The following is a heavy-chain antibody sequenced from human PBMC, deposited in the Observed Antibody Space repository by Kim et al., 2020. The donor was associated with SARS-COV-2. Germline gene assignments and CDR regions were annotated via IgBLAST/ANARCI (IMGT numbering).Heavy chain of an antibody. J-gene: IGHJ6*02. CDR2: INHSGST. CDR3: ARGGRYYGSGSYRPAYYYGMDV. CDR1: GGSFSGYY. D-gene: IGHD3-10*01. V-gene: IGHV4-34*01. Sequence: SETLSLTCAVYGGSFSGYYWSWIRQPPGKGLEWIGEINHSGSTNYNPSLKSRVTISVDTSKNQFSLKLSSVTAADTAVYYCARGGRYYGSGSYRPAYYYGMDVGGQGTTVTVSS.